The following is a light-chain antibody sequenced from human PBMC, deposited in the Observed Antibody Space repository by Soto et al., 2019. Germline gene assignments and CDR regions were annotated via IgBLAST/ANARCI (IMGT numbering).Light chain of an antibody. V-gene: IGKV4-1*01. CDR1: QTVLYSSNNKKY. CDR3: QQYYTTPIT. Sequence: DIVMTQSPDSLAVSLGERATINCKSSQTVLYSSNNKKYLAWYLQKPGQPPKLLIYLASTRESGVPDRFSGSGSGTDFTLTISSLQAEDLAVYYCQQYYTTPITFGQGTRLEIK. J-gene: IGKJ5*01. CDR2: LAS.